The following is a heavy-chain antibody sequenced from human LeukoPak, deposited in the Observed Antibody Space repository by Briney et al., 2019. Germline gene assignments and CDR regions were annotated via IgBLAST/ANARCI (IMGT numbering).Heavy chain of an antibody. J-gene: IGHJ3*02. CDR2: IYTSGST. D-gene: IGHD1-26*01. CDR3: VRGAVGSATHVAFDI. Sequence: PSENLSLTCTVSGGSISSGSYYWSWIRQPAGKGLEWVGRIYTSGSTNYNPSLKSRVTISVDTSKNQFSLKLSSVTAADTAVYYCVRGAVGSATHVAFDIWGQGTMVTVSS. V-gene: IGHV4-61*02. CDR1: GGSISSGSYY.